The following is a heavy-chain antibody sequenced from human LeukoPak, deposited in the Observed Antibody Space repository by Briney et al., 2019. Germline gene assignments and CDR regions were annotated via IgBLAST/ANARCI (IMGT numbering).Heavy chain of an antibody. CDR2: ISAYNGKT. Sequence: GASVKVSCKASGYTVTSYGISWVRQAAGQGGEGRGGISAYNGKTNYEKKLQGRVTMTTDTSTSTAYMELRSLRSDDTAVYYCARIPVDTAMADVSLFDYWGQGTLVTVSS. J-gene: IGHJ4*02. D-gene: IGHD5-18*01. CDR3: ARIPVDTAMADVSLFDY. V-gene: IGHV1-18*04. CDR1: GYTVTSYG.